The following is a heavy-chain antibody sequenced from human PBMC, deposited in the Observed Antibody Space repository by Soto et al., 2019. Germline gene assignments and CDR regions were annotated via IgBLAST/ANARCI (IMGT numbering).Heavy chain of an antibody. CDR2: IDPSSGSA. CDR3: ARGPYSSGYNYYGMDV. Sequence: ASVKVSCKASGYSFTTDYIHWVRQAPGQGLEWMGIIDPSSGSATYTQKFRGRVTMARDTSTSTVYMGLSSLRSEDTAVYYCARGPYSSGYNYYGMDVWGQGTTVTV. J-gene: IGHJ6*02. D-gene: IGHD6-19*01. CDR1: GYSFTTDY. V-gene: IGHV1-46*01.